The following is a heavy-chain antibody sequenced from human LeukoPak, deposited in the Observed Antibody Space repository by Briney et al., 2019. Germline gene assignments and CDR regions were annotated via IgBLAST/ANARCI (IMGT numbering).Heavy chain of an antibody. CDR2: INPNTGST. CDR3: ARVRKSSSSNWFDP. J-gene: IGHJ5*02. V-gene: IGHV1-2*02. Sequence: ASVKVSCKASGYTFTGFYMHWVQQAPGQGLEWMGWINPNTGSTNYAQKFQGRVTMTRDTSISTAYMELSSLRSDDTAVYYCARVRKSSSSNWFDPWGQGTLVTVSS. D-gene: IGHD6-13*01. CDR1: GYTFTGFY.